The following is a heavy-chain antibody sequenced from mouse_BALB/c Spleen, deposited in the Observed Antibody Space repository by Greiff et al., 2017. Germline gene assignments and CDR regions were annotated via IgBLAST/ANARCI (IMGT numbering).Heavy chain of an antibody. J-gene: IGHJ4*01. V-gene: IGHV1-14*01. CDR3: AKRGYINYDAMDY. Sequence: EVQLKESGPELVKPGASVKMSCKASGYTFTSYVMHWVKQKPGQGLEWIGYINPYNDGTKYNEKFKGKATLTSDKSSSTAYMALSSLTSEDSAVYYCAKRGYINYDAMDYWGEGNSVTVSS. CDR2: INPYNDGT. D-gene: IGHD1-1*01. CDR1: GYTFTSYV.